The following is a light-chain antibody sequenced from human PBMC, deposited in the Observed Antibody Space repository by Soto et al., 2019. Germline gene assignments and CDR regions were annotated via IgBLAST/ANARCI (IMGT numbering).Light chain of an antibody. V-gene: IGKV3-20*01. CDR1: QSVTNTY. CDR2: GAS. CDR3: QNYDSSPLS. J-gene: IGKJ1*01. Sequence: VVLRKSPGPLPLSPGERATLSSRASQSVTNTYLAWYQQNPGQAPRLLIFGASIRATGIPDRFSGSGSGTDFTLTISRLAPEDFAVYHCQNYDSSPLSFGQGTKVEIK.